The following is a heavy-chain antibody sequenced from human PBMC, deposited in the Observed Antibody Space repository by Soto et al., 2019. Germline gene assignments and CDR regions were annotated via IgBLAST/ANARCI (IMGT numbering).Heavy chain of an antibody. V-gene: IGHV3-49*04. CDR2: IRSKAYGGTT. Sequence: GGSLRLSCTASGFTFGDYAMSWVRQAPGKGLEWVGFIRSKAYGGTTEYAASVKGRFTISRDDSKSIAYLQMNSLKTEDTAMYYCTRAIITIFGVVINGYGMDVWGPGTTVTVSS. J-gene: IGHJ6*02. D-gene: IGHD3-3*01. CDR3: TRAIITIFGVVINGYGMDV. CDR1: GFTFGDYA.